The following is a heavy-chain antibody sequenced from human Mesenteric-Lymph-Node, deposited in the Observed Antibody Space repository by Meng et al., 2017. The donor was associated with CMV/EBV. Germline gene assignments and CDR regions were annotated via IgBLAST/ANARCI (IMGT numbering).Heavy chain of an antibody. J-gene: IGHJ4*02. V-gene: IGHV4-59*01. CDR1: GAFFSSYY. CDR2: SSYIGST. CDR3: SRGFAGGGYAASSDY. D-gene: IGHD2-2*01. Sequence: SETLSLTCSVSGAFFSSYYCTWIRQPPGKGLEWSGYSSYIGSTSYNPSLKSRVTIAGDTSKNQFFLKLNSVTTADTAVYYCSRGFAGGGYAASSDYWGQGTVVTVSS.